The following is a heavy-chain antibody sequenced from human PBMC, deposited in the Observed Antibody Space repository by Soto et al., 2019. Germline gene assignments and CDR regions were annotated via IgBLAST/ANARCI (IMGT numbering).Heavy chain of an antibody. Sequence: QLQLVQSGAEVERPGASVRVSCKAYGYAFSKYGISWIRQAPGQGLEWMGWIRPDTGDTNYAQKFQGRVTMTTDTSSNTAYMELRSLRSDDTAIYYCATSYDSGFDPWGQGTLVSVSS. D-gene: IGHD5-12*01. J-gene: IGHJ5*02. CDR3: ATSYDSGFDP. CDR1: GYAFSKYG. CDR2: IRPDTGDT. V-gene: IGHV1-18*04.